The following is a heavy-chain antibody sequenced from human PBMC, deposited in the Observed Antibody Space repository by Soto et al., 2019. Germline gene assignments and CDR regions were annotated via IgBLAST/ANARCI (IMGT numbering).Heavy chain of an antibody. CDR1: GYTLTDYY. D-gene: IGHD2-8*01. CDR3: ARGNGFCSGSNCSRVYAYYYAIDV. CDR2: ISTKSGAT. J-gene: IGHJ6*02. V-gene: IGHV1-2*02. Sequence: ASVKVSCKASGYTLTDYYMHWVRQAPGKGLVWMGWISTKSGATNYAQKLHGSLTLTSDTSISTVYMEPSSLNSDDTAVYYCARGNGFCSGSNCSRVYAYYYAIDVWGQVSTVTVSS.